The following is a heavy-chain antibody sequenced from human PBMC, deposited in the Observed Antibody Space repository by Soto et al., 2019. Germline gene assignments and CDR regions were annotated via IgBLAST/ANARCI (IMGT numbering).Heavy chain of an antibody. CDR3: AKAISSGWRFYYFDL. J-gene: IGHJ4*02. CDR1: GVTFSSYG. Sequence: GWSLGVSCSASGVTFSSYGRCCVRQSPRKGVEWVSAISGSGGRTYYADSVKGRLTISRDHPKNTLYLQMHSLRAEDTAVYYCAKAISSGWRFYYFDLWRQGTLVIACS. CDR2: ISGSGGRT. V-gene: IGHV3-23*01. D-gene: IGHD6-19*01.